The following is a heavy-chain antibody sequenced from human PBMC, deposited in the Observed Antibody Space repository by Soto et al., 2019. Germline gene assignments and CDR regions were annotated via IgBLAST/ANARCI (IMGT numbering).Heavy chain of an antibody. Sequence: GGSLRLSCGASGFTFRSYGMHWVRQAPGKGLEWVAVISYDGSNKYYADSVKGRFTISRDNSKNTLYLQMNSLRAEDTAVYYCAKEMDSGRYYYYRKDVWGQGTTVTVSS. J-gene: IGHJ6*02. D-gene: IGHD6-19*01. CDR2: ISYDGSNK. CDR1: GFTFRSYG. CDR3: AKEMDSGRYYYYRKDV. V-gene: IGHV3-30*18.